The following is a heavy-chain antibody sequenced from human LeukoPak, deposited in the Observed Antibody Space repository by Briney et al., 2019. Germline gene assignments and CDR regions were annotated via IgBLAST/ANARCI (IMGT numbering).Heavy chain of an antibody. CDR3: AREFRTTAWSYDAFDL. CDR1: GYTFTDYY. D-gene: IGHD1-1*01. J-gene: IGHJ3*01. Sequence: DSVKVSCKASGYTFTDYYIHWVRQAPGQGLEWVGWINPTSGGTNYAQKFQDRVTMTRDTSNNSSYMEVSRLRSDDAAVYYCAREFRTTAWSYDAFDLWGQGTMVTVSS. CDR2: INPTSGGT. V-gene: IGHV1-2*02.